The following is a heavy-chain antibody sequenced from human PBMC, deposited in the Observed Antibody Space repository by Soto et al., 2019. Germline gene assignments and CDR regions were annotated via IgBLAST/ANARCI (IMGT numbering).Heavy chain of an antibody. Sequence: GASVKVSCKVSGYTFTGYYLHWARQAPGQGLEWMGWINPDKGAANYAQQFQGRVTMTRDTSISTVYLEFSSLRSDDTAVYFCARGEDYRWLFRYLDYWGQGALVTVS. V-gene: IGHV1-2*02. CDR1: GYTFTGYY. CDR2: INPDKGAA. CDR3: ARGEDYRWLFRYLDY. D-gene: IGHD2-8*02. J-gene: IGHJ4*02.